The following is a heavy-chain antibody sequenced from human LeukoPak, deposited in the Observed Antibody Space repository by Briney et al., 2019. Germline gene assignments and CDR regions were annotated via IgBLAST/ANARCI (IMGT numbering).Heavy chain of an antibody. D-gene: IGHD4-17*01. CDR2: IYPDDSDT. Sequence: GESLKISCKGSGYRFNAYWIAWVRQMPGKGLEWMGIIYPDDSDTRYSPSFQGQVTISADKSARTAYLQWSSLKASDTAMYYCARGSSGTVTPAFDYWGQGTLVTVSS. J-gene: IGHJ4*02. V-gene: IGHV5-51*01. CDR1: GYRFNAYW. CDR3: ARGSSGTVTPAFDY.